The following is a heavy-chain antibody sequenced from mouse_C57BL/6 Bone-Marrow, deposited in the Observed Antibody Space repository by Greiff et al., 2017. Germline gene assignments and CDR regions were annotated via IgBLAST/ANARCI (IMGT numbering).Heavy chain of an antibody. D-gene: IGHD2-4*01. CDR1: GYAFSSSW. V-gene: IGHV1-82*01. Sequence: QVTLKESGPELVKPGASVKISCKASGYAFSSSWMNWVKQRPGKGLEWIGRIYPGDGDTNYNGKFKGKATLTADKSSSTAYMQLSSLTSEDSAVYFCARNDYVRDYFDYWGQGTTLTVSS. J-gene: IGHJ2*01. CDR3: ARNDYVRDYFDY. CDR2: IYPGDGDT.